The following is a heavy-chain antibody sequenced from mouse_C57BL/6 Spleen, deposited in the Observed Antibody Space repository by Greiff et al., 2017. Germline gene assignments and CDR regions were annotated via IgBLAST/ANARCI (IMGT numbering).Heavy chain of an antibody. V-gene: IGHV1-19*01. D-gene: IGHD1-1*01. J-gene: IGHJ1*03. CDR1: GYTFTDYY. CDR3: ARFLYYGSSYWYFDV. Sequence: VQLQQSGPVLVKPGASVKMSCKASGYTFTDYYMNWVKQSHGKSLEWIGVINPYNGGTSYNQKFKGKATLTVDKSSSTAYMELNSLTSEDSAVYYCARFLYYGSSYWYFDVWGTGTTVTVSS. CDR2: INPYNGGT.